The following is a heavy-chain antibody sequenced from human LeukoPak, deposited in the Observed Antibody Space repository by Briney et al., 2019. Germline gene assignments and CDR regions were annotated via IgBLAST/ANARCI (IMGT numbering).Heavy chain of an antibody. CDR1: GFTFSSYS. CDR3: ARDLRPSIAAAAH. CDR2: ISSSSSYI. J-gene: IGHJ4*02. V-gene: IGHV3-21*01. D-gene: IGHD6-13*01. Sequence: GGSLRLSCAASGFTFSSYSMNWVRQAPGKGLEWVSSISSSSSYIYYADSVKGRFTISRDNAKNSLYLQMNSLRAEDTAVYYCARDLRPSIAAAAHWGQGTLVTVSS.